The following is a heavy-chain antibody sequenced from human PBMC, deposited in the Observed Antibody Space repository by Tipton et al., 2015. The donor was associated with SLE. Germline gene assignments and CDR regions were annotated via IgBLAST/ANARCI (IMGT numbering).Heavy chain of an antibody. CDR2: IYYSGST. CDR1: GGSISSYY. Sequence: TLSLTCTASGGSISSYYWSWIRQPPGKGLEWIGYIYYSGSTNYNPSLKSRVTISVDTSKNQFSLKLSSVTAADTAVYYCARNIVVVPAAYGGMDVWGQGTTVTVSS. CDR3: ARNIVVVPAAYGGMDV. D-gene: IGHD2-2*01. J-gene: IGHJ6*02. V-gene: IGHV4-59*07.